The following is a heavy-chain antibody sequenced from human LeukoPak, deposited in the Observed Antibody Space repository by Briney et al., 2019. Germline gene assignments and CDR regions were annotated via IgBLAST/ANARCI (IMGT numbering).Heavy chain of an antibody. Sequence: PGGSLRLSCTASGFIFSNYWMTWLRQAPGKGLEWVAQINQDGSKEYYIDSVKARFSISRDNARNSLSLQMNSLRAEDTAVYYCVRDGGVSGYDLLDYWGQGTLVTVSS. D-gene: IGHD5-12*01. V-gene: IGHV3-7*01. CDR1: GFIFSNYW. J-gene: IGHJ4*02. CDR3: VRDGGVSGYDLLDY. CDR2: INQDGSKE.